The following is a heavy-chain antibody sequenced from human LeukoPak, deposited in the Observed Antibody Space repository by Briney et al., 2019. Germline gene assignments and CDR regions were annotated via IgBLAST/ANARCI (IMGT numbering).Heavy chain of an antibody. D-gene: IGHD5-24*01. J-gene: IGHJ4*02. CDR1: SGSISSYY. CDR2: IYYSGST. V-gene: IGHV4-59*01. Sequence: PSETLSLTCTVSSGSISSYYWSWIRQPPGKGLEWIGYIYYSGSTNYNPSLKSRVTISVDTSKNQFSLKLSSVTAADTAVYYCALEMATIHGYFDYWGQGTLVTVSS. CDR3: ALEMATIHGYFDY.